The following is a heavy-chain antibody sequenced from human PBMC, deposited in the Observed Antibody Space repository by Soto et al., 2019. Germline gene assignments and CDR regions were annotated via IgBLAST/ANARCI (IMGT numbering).Heavy chain of an antibody. J-gene: IGHJ4*02. D-gene: IGHD2-2*01. V-gene: IGHV6-1*01. Sequence: SQTLSLTCAISGDSVSSNSAAWNWIRQSPSRGLEWLGRTYYRSKWYNDYAVSVKSRITINPDTSKNQFSLQLNSVTPEDTAVYYCARHVVVPAAIVYFDYWGQGNLVTVSS. CDR2: TYYRSKWYN. CDR3: ARHVVVPAAIVYFDY. CDR1: GDSVSSNSAA.